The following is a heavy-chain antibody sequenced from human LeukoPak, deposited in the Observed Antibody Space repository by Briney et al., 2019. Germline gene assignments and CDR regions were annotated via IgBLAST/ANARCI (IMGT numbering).Heavy chain of an antibody. CDR1: VGSFSNYY. D-gene: IGHD4-23*01. CDR3: ARREWGGGPSALGV. J-gene: IGHJ4*02. CDR2: ILHSGRT. V-gene: IGHV4-34*12. Sequence: SETLTLTCAVYVGSFSNYYWTWIRQPPGKRLEWIGEILHSGRTNYNPSLKSRVTISVDTSKKQFSLRLNSVTAADTGLYYCARREWGGGPSALGVWGQGALVTVSS.